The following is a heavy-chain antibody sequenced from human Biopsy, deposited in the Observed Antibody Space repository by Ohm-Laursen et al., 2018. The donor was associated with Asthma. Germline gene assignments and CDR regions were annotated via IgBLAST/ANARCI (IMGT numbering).Heavy chain of an antibody. J-gene: IGHJ4*02. Sequence: ASVKVSCKASGYTFAGYNMYCVRQAPGQGLEWMGRISPNSGDTDFAQKFQGRATLTRETSISTAYMELSGLRSDDTAVYFCARAGGSCYSGGGDCYPMFALWGQGTLVTVSS. CDR2: ISPNSGDT. D-gene: IGHD2-15*01. CDR1: GYTFAGYN. CDR3: ARAGGSCYSGGGDCYPMFAL. V-gene: IGHV1-2*06.